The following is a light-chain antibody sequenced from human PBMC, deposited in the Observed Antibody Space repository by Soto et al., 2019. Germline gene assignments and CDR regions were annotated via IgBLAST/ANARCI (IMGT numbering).Light chain of an antibody. CDR2: LNSDGSH. CDR3: QTWGTGIRV. J-gene: IGLJ1*01. Sequence: QLVLTQSPSASASLGASVNLTCTLSSGHSSYAIAWHQQQPEKGPRYLMKLNSDGSHSKGDGIPDRLSGSSSGAERYLTISSLQSEDEADYYCQTWGTGIRVFGTGTKLTVL. CDR1: SGHSSYA. V-gene: IGLV4-69*01.